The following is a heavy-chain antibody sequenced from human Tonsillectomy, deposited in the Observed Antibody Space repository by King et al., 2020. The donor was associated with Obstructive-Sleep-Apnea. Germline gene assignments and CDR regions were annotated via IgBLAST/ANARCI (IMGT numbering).Heavy chain of an antibody. CDR3: AKDISYGSGSYLSYYYGMDV. J-gene: IGHJ6*02. CDR1: GFTFDDYA. CDR2: ISWNSGSI. D-gene: IGHD3-10*01. Sequence: EVQLVESGGGLVQPGRSLRLSCAASGFTFDDYAMHWVRQAPGKGLEWVSGISWNSGSIGYADSVKGRFTISRDNAKNSLYLQMNSLRAEDTALYYCAKDISYGSGSYLSYYYGMDVWGQGTTVTVSS. V-gene: IGHV3-9*01.